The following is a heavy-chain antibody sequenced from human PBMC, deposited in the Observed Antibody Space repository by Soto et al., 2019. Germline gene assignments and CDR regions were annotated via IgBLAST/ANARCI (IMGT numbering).Heavy chain of an antibody. J-gene: IGHJ4*02. CDR2: ISKTGSNI. V-gene: IGHV3-48*01. CDR3: AKDQDVDTAMADY. Sequence: GESLRLSCAASRFSFSSYDMHWVRQAPGKGLECISYISKTGSNIYYADSVKGRFTISRDNSKNALYLQMNSLRAEDTAVYYCAKDQDVDTAMADYWGQGTLVTVSS. CDR1: RFSFSSYD. D-gene: IGHD5-18*01.